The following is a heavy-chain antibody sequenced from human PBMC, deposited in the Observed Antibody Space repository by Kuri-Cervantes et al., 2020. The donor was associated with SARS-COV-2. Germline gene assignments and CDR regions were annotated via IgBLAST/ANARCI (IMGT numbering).Heavy chain of an antibody. CDR2: ISAYNGNT. V-gene: IGHV1-18*01. D-gene: IGHD3-16*02. J-gene: IGHJ4*02. CDR3: ASLLSNRGEHYFDY. CDR1: GYTFTSYG. Sequence: ASVKVSCKASGYTFTSYGISWVRQAPGQGLEWMGWISAYNGNTNYAQKLQGRVTMTTDTSTSTAYMELRSLRSDDTAVYYCASLLSNRGEHYFDYWGQGTLVTVSS.